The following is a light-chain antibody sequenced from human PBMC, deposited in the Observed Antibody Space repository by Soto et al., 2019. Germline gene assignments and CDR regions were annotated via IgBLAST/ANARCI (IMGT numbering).Light chain of an antibody. Sequence: AIQMTQSPSSLSASVGDRLTITCRASQGIRNDLAWYQRKPGKAPKLLIYTASSLQNGVPPRFSGSGSDTVFTLTIDSLQPEDFATYYCLQDFSFPLTFGGGTTVDIK. CDR1: QGIRND. CDR2: TAS. CDR3: LQDFSFPLT. J-gene: IGKJ4*01. V-gene: IGKV1-6*01.